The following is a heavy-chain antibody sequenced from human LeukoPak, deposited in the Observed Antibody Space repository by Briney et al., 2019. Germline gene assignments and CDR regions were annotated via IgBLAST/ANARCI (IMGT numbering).Heavy chain of an antibody. J-gene: IGHJ4*02. V-gene: IGHV3-30*04. D-gene: IGHD3-3*01. CDR3: ARGVPYDSWSGPHYSDY. CDR2: ISHDGNNR. Sequence: GRSLRLSCAASGFTFSNYALHWVRQAPGKGLEWVAIISHDGNNRYYADSVKGRFTISRDSAKNSLYLQMNSLRAEDTAVYYCARGVPYDSWSGPHYSDYWGQGTLVTVSS. CDR1: GFTFSNYA.